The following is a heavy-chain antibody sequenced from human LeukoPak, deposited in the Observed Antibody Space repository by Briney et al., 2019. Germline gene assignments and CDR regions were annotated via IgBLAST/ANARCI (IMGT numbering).Heavy chain of an antibody. V-gene: IGHV4-59*01. CDR2: IYYSGSP. J-gene: IGHJ3*02. Sequence: SETLSLTCTVSGGSISSYYWGWIRRPPGKGLEWIGYIYYSGSPNYSPSLKSRVTISVDTSKNQFSLKLSSVTAADTAVYYCARGIFGMVINGFDIWGQGTMVTVSS. CDR1: GGSISSYY. CDR3: ARGIFGMVINGFDI. D-gene: IGHD3-3*01.